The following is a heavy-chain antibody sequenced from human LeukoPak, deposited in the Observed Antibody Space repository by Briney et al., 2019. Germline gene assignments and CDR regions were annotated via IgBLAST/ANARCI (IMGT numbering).Heavy chain of an antibody. CDR3: AKDRDGADRIVL. V-gene: IGHV1-2*06. CDR2: LNPNTGHA. Sequence: ASVKVSCKVVAYDFTGYYIHWVRQAPGQGPEWMGRLNPNTGHAVYAFKFQGRVTITRDTSSNTAYMEVTRLTSDDTALCYCAKDRDGADRIVLWGQGTLVTVSS. D-gene: IGHD5-24*01. CDR1: AYDFTGYY. J-gene: IGHJ4*02.